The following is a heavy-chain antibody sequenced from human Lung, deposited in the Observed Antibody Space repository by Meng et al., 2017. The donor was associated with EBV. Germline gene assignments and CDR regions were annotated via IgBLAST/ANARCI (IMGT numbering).Heavy chain of an antibody. CDR1: GYTFNTYY. J-gene: IGHJ5*02. Sequence: VQLGQSGDEVKKPGASVRVYRKASGYTFNTYYMHWVRQAPGQGLEWMGVINPSGGSSIYAQRFQGRVTMTSDTSTTTVYMDLSSLRSEDTAVYYCARVSKGGSYRFDPWGQGTLVTVSS. V-gene: IGHV1-46*02. CDR3: ARVSKGGSYRFDP. D-gene: IGHD1-26*01. CDR2: INPSGGSS.